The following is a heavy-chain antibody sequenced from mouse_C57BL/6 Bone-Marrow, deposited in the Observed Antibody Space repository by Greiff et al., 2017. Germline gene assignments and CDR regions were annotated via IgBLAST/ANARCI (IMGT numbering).Heavy chain of an antibody. Sequence: VQLQQPGAELVKPGASVKVSCKASGYTFTSYWMHWVKQRPGQGLEWIGRIHPSASDTNYNQKFKGKTTLTLDKSSSTAYMQLSSLTSEDSAVYYGAIRVLLRTYFDYWGQGTTLTVSS. CDR1: GYTFTSYW. V-gene: IGHV1-74*01. J-gene: IGHJ2*01. CDR2: IHPSASDT. D-gene: IGHD1-1*01. CDR3: AIRVLLRTYFDY.